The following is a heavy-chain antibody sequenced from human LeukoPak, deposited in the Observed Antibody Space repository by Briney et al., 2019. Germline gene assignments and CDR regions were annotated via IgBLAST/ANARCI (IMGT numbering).Heavy chain of an antibody. CDR2: INAGNGNT. CDR1: GYTFTSYA. Sequence: ASVKVSCKASGYTFTSYAMHWVRQAPGQRLEWMGWINAGNGNTKYSQKFQGRVTITRDTSASTAYMELSSLRSEDTAVYYCASAGVAAAAPDAFDIWGQGTMVTVSS. J-gene: IGHJ3*02. V-gene: IGHV1-3*01. CDR3: ASAGVAAAAPDAFDI. D-gene: IGHD6-13*01.